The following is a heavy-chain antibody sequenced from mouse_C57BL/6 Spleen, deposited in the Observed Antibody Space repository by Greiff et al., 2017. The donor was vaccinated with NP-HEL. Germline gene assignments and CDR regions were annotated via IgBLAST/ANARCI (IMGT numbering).Heavy chain of an antibody. J-gene: IGHJ4*01. Sequence: VQLQQSGAELVRPGTSVKVSCKASGYAFTNYLIEWVKQRPGQGLEWIGVINPGSGGTNYNEKFKGKATLTADKSSSTAYMQLSSLTSEDSAVYFCARGELRGYAMDYWGQVTSVTVSS. D-gene: IGHD1-1*01. CDR1: GYAFTNYL. CDR3: ARGELRGYAMDY. CDR2: INPGSGGT. V-gene: IGHV1-54*01.